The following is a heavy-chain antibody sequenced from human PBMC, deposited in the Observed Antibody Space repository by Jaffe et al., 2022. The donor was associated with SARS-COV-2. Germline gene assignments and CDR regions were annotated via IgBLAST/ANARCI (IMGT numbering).Heavy chain of an antibody. J-gene: IGHJ4*02. Sequence: EVQLVESGGGLVKPGGSLRLSCAASGFTFSTYTMNWVRQAPGKGLEWVSSISSSSSYIHYADSLKGRFSISRDNAKNSLYVQMNSLRAEDTAVYYCARGLSTSGWDPSAFGYWGQGTLVTVSS. V-gene: IGHV3-21*06. CDR1: GFTFSTYT. CDR2: ISSSSSYI. CDR3: ARGLSTSGWDPSAFGY. D-gene: IGHD6-19*01.